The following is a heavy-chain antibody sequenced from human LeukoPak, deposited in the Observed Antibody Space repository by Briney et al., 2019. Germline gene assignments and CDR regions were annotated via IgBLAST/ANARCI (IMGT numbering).Heavy chain of an antibody. Sequence: PSETLSLTCTVSGGSISSGSYYWSWIRQPAGKGLEWIGRIYTRGSTNYNPSLKSRVTISVDTSKNQFSLKLSSVTAADTAVYYCAGLGYCSGGSCYGYWYFDLWGRGTLVTVSS. CDR1: GGSISSGSYY. V-gene: IGHV4-61*02. CDR2: IYTRGST. CDR3: AGLGYCSGGSCYGYWYFDL. J-gene: IGHJ2*01. D-gene: IGHD2-15*01.